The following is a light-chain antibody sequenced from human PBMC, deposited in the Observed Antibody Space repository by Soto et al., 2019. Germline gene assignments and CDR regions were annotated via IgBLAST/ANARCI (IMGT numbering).Light chain of an antibody. Sequence: QSALTQPASVSGSPGQSITISCTGTSSDIGNYDFVSWYQQVPGTAPKAMIYEVSSRPSGVSNRFSGSKSGDTASLTISGHQADDEAYYYCSSYTTRTSFILFGGGTQLTVL. CDR1: SSDIGNYDF. CDR3: SSYTTRTSFIL. CDR2: EVS. V-gene: IGLV2-14*01. J-gene: IGLJ3*02.